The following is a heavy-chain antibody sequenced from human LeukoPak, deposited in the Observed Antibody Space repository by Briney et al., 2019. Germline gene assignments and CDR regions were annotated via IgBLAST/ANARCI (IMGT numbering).Heavy chain of an antibody. J-gene: IGHJ4*02. Sequence: SQTLSLTCTVSGGSISSGGYYWSWIRQPPGKGLEWIGYIYHSGSTYYNPSLKSRVTISVDRSKNQLSLKLSSVTAADTAVYYCARGGVVQLSTYFDYWGQGTLVTVSS. CDR1: GGSISSGGYY. CDR2: IYHSGST. CDR3: ARGGVVQLSTYFDY. V-gene: IGHV4-30-2*01. D-gene: IGHD2-2*01.